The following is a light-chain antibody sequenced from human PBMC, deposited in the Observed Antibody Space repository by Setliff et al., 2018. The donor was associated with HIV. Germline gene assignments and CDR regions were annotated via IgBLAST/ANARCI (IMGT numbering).Light chain of an antibody. CDR3: CSNTGSNTYV. CDR1: SGDVGRYNL. J-gene: IGLJ1*01. V-gene: IGLV2-23*01. Sequence: QSALTQPASVSGSPGQSITISCTGTSGDVGRYNLVSWYQQQPGKPPKLMIYQASTRPSGVSNRFSGSKSGNTASLTISGLQAEDEADYYCCSNTGSNTYVFGTGTKSPS. CDR2: QAS.